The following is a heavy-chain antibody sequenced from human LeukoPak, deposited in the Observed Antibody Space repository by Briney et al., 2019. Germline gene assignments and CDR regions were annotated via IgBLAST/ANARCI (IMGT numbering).Heavy chain of an antibody. CDR1: GGSISSYY. CDR2: IYYSGST. CDR3: AREGWAYYDFWSGYYSYMDV. J-gene: IGHJ6*03. Sequence: SETLSLTCTVSGGSISSYYWSWIRQPPGKGLEWIGYIYYSGSTNYNPSLKSRVTISVDTSKNQFSLKLSSVTAADTAVYYCAREGWAYYDFWSGYYSYMDVWGKGTTVTVSS. V-gene: IGHV4-59*01. D-gene: IGHD3-3*01.